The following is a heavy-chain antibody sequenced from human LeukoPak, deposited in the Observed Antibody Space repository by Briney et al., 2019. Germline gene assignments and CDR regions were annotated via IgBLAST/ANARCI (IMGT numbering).Heavy chain of an antibody. D-gene: IGHD3-3*01. V-gene: IGHV1-69*05. J-gene: IGHJ4*02. Sequence: SVKVSCKASGGTFSSYAISWVRQAPGQGLEWMGRIIPIFGTANYAQKFQGRVTITTDESTSTAYMELCSLRSEDTAVYYCARSLVFGVVINYFDYWGQRTLVTVSS. CDR3: ARSLVFGVVINYFDY. CDR2: IIPIFGTA. CDR1: GGTFSSYA.